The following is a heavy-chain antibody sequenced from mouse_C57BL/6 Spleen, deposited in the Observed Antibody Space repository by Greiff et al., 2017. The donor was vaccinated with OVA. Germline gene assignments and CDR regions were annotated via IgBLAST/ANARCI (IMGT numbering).Heavy chain of an antibody. CDR2: IWSGGST. Sequence: VKLMESGPGLVQPSQSLSITCTVSGFSLTSYGVHWVRQSPGKGLEWLGVIWSGGSTDYNAAFISRLSISKDNSKSQVFFKMNSLQADDTAIYYCARTYYGSSGFAYWGQGTLVTVSA. J-gene: IGHJ3*01. V-gene: IGHV2-2*01. D-gene: IGHD1-1*01. CDR3: ARTYYGSSGFAY. CDR1: GFSLTSYG.